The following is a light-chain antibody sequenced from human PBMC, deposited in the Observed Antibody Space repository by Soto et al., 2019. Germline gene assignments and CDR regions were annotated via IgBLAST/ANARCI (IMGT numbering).Light chain of an antibody. CDR2: DDN. J-gene: IGLJ1*01. CDR1: ISNIGGNS. V-gene: IGLV1-51*01. CDR3: GSWDSSLSAYV. Sequence: QSVLTQPASVSAAPGQKFTISCSGSISNIGGNSVSWYQQLPGTAPKLLIYDDNKRPSGIPDRFSGSKSGTSATLGITGFQTGDEADYYCGSWDSSLSAYVFGTGTKVTVL.